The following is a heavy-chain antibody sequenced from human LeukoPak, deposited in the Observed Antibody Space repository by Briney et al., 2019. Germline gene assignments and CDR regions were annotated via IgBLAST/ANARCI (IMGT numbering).Heavy chain of an antibody. CDR2: IYTSGST. D-gene: IGHD6-13*01. CDR3: ARGTTAAGFDY. CDR1: GGSISSGSYY. J-gene: IGHJ4*02. Sequence: KPSETLSLTCTVSGGSISSGSYYWSWIRQPAGKGLEWIGRIYTSGSTNYNPSLKSRVTISVDTSKNQFSLKLSSVTAADTAVYYCARGTTAAGFDYWGQGTLVTVSS. V-gene: IGHV4-61*02.